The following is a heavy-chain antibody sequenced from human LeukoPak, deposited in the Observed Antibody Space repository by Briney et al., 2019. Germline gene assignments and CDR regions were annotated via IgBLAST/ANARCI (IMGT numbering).Heavy chain of an antibody. D-gene: IGHD5-12*01. J-gene: IGHJ6*02. CDR3: AKGSSGYDLGYYYYYGMDV. CDR2: IRYDGSNK. CDR1: GFTFSSYG. Sequence: GGSLRLSCAASGFTFSSYGMHWVRQAPGKGLERVAFIRYDGSNKYYADSVKGRFTISRDNSKNTLYLQMNSLRAEDTAVYYCAKGSSGYDLGYYYYYGMDVWGQGTTVTVSS. V-gene: IGHV3-30*02.